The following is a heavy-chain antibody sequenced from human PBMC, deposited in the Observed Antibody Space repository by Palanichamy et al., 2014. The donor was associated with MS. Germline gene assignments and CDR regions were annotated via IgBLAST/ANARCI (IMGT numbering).Heavy chain of an antibody. CDR1: GFTFSSYS. Sequence: EVQLVESGGGLVKPGGSLRLSCAASGFTFSSYSMNWVRRAPGKGLEWVSSISSSSSYIYYADSVKGRFTISRDNAKNSLYLQMNSLRAEDTAVYYCARDQTTTVTTDAFDIWGQGTMVTVSS. V-gene: IGHV3-21*01. D-gene: IGHD4-17*01. CDR3: ARDQTTTVTTDAFDI. CDR2: ISSSSSYI. J-gene: IGHJ3*02.